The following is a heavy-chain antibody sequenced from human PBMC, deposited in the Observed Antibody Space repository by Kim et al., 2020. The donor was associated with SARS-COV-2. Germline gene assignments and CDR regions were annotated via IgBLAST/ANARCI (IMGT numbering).Heavy chain of an antibody. CDR2: T. Sequence: TYYGVSVKGRFTISRENAKSSLYLQMNNLRAGDTAMYYCTRGDSTGWSSWGQGTLVTVSS. CDR3: TRGDSTGWSS. D-gene: IGHD6-19*01. V-gene: IGHV3-13*01. J-gene: IGHJ5*02.